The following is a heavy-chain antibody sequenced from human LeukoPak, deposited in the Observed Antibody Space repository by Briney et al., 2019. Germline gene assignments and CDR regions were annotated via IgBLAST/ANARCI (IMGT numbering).Heavy chain of an antibody. D-gene: IGHD1-26*01. Sequence: ASVTVSCKASGYTFTGYYMHWVRQAPGQGLEWMGWINPNRGGTSYAQKFSGRVTMTRDTSINTAYMELSRLTSDDTAVYYCAFSGSYGVYWGQGTLVTVSS. CDR2: INPNRGGT. CDR3: AFSGSYGVY. J-gene: IGHJ4*02. CDR1: GYTFTGYY. V-gene: IGHV1-2*02.